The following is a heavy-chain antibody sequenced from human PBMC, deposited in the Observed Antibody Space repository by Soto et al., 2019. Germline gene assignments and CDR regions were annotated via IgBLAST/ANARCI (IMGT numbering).Heavy chain of an antibody. CDR3: ARGRGELRHWGFDY. CDR2: IIPIFGTA. CDR1: GGTFSSYA. V-gene: IGHV1-69*13. J-gene: IGHJ4*02. D-gene: IGHD3-10*01. Sequence: SVKVSCKASGGTFSSYAISWVRQAPGQGLEWMGGIIPIFGTANYAQKFQGRVTITADESTSTAYMELSSLRSEDTAVYYCARGRGELRHWGFDYWGQGTLVTVSS.